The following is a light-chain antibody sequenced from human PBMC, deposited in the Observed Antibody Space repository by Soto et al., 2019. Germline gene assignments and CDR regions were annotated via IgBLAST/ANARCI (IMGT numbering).Light chain of an antibody. CDR3: QQSSRTPWT. V-gene: IGKV1-39*01. CDR1: QSISNY. CDR2: TAS. Sequence: DIQMTQSPSSLSASVGDRVTITCRASQSISNYLNWYQQKPGKAPKLLIYTASSLQSGVPSRFSGSGPGTDFTLTISSLQPEDFATYFCQQSSRTPWTFGQGTKVEIK. J-gene: IGKJ1*01.